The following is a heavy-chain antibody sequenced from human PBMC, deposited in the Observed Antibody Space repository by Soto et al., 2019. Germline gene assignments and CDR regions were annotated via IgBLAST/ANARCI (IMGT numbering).Heavy chain of an antibody. CDR3: ASHSSGWPY. Sequence: PWGSLRLSCAASGFTFSSYSMNWVRQAPGKGLEWVSSISSSSSYIYYADSVKGRFTISRDNAKNSLYLQMNSLRAEDTAVYYCASHSSGWPYWGKGTLVTVSS. V-gene: IGHV3-21*01. CDR1: GFTFSSYS. J-gene: IGHJ4*02. D-gene: IGHD6-19*01. CDR2: ISSSSSYI.